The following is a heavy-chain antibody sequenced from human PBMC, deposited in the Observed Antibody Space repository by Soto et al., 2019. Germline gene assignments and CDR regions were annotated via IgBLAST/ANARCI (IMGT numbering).Heavy chain of an antibody. CDR3: ATKGVSGWFFDY. CDR1: GGTFKSFT. D-gene: IGHD6-19*01. Sequence: SVKVSFKASGGTFKSFTFTWVRQAPGQGLEWMGGIIPIFETANYAQKFQDRVTITADESTSTVYMELSSLRSADTAVYYCATKGVSGWFFDYWGQGTVVTVSS. V-gene: IGHV1-69*13. J-gene: IGHJ4*02. CDR2: IIPIFETA.